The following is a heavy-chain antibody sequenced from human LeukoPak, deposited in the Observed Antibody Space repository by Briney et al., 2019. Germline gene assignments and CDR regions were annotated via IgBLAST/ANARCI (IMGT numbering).Heavy chain of an antibody. J-gene: IGHJ3*02. D-gene: IGHD2-2*01. CDR2: ITASGHAT. CDR3: AKAQRDIVVVPAARVRHDAFDI. V-gene: IGHV3-23*01. Sequence: GGSLRLSCVASGFTFTNHAMSWVRQAPGEGLEAPGKGLEWVSTITASGHATYYPDSVGGALTTSRDNSKNTLYLQMNSMRGEDTAVYYCAKAQRDIVVVPAARVRHDAFDIWGQGTMVTVSS. CDR1: GFTFTNHA.